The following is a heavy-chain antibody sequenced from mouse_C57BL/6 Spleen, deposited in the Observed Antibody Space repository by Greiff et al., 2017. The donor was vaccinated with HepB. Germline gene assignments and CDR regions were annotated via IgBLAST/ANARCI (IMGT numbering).Heavy chain of an antibody. D-gene: IGHD2-5*01. Sequence: QVQLQQSGAELVRPGSSVKLSCKASGYTFTSYWMDWVKQRPGQGLEWIGNIYPSDSETHYNQKFKDKATLTVDKSSSTAYMQLSSLTSEDSAVYYCARRGAYSNYPYWYFDVWGTGTTVTVSS. CDR1: GYTFTSYW. V-gene: IGHV1-61*01. CDR2: IYPSDSET. CDR3: ARRGAYSNYPYWYFDV. J-gene: IGHJ1*03.